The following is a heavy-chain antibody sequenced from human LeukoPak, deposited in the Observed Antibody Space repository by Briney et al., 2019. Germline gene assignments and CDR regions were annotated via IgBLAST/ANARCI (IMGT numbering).Heavy chain of an antibody. CDR1: GFTFSSYA. CDR3: AKALAYYYGSGSYYSPFPQLPFDY. CDR2: ISGSGGST. V-gene: IGHV3-23*01. J-gene: IGHJ4*02. D-gene: IGHD3-10*01. Sequence: GGSLRLSCAASGFTFSSYAMSWVRQAPGKGLEWVSVISGSGGSTYYADSVKGRFTISRDNSKNTLYLQMNSLRAEDTAVYYCAKALAYYYGSGSYYSPFPQLPFDYWGQGTLVTVSS.